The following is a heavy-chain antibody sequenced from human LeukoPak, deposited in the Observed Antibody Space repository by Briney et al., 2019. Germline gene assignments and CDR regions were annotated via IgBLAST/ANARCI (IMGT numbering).Heavy chain of an antibody. V-gene: IGHV3-21*01. D-gene: IGHD1-26*01. Sequence: PGGSLRLPCAASGFTFSSYSMNWVRQAPGKGLEWVSSISSSSSYIYYADSVKGRFTISRDNAKNSLYLQMNSLRAEDTAVYYCARDPRIVGARRDSFYWGQGTLVTVSS. J-gene: IGHJ4*02. CDR3: ARDPRIVGARRDSFY. CDR2: ISSSSSYI. CDR1: GFTFSSYS.